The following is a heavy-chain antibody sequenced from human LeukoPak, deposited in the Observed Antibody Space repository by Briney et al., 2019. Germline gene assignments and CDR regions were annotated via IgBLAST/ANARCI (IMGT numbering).Heavy chain of an antibody. J-gene: IGHJ6*02. D-gene: IGHD1-14*01. CDR2: ISGDATT. V-gene: IGHV3-66*01. CDR3: ARDVPPYLTSPWGLDV. Sequence: GRSLRLSCAASGFTVSGNYISWVRQAPGKGLEWVSLISGDATTYYADPVKGRFTISRDNSKSTVYLQMNSLRPEDTAVYYCARDVPPYLTSPWGLDVWGQGTTVTVSS. CDR1: GFTVSGNY.